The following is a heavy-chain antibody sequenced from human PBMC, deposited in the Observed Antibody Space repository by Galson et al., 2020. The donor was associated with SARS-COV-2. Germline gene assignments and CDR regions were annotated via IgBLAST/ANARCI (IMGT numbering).Heavy chain of an antibody. J-gene: IGHJ6*02. Sequence: GESLKISCAASGFTFSSYAMHWVRQAPGKGLEYVSAISSNGGSTYYANSVKGRFTISRDNSKNTLYLQMGSLRAEDMAVYYCARDQLGYCSSTSCYAPYYYGMDVWGQGTTVTVSS. CDR1: GFTFSSYA. D-gene: IGHD2-2*01. CDR2: ISSNGGST. V-gene: IGHV3-64*01. CDR3: ARDQLGYCSSTSCYAPYYYGMDV.